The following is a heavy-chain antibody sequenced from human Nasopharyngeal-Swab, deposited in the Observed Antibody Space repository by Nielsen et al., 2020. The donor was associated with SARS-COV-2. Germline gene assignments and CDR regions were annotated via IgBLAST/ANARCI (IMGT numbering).Heavy chain of an antibody. CDR2: ISSSSSYT. CDR1: GFTFSDYY. CDR3: ARAVIPIANFDY. D-gene: IGHD3-16*02. V-gene: IGHV3-11*05. Sequence: GESLKISCAASGFTFSDYYMSWIRQAPGKGLEWVSYISSSSSYTNYADSVKGRFTISRDNSKNTLYLQMNSLRAEDTAVYYCARAVIPIANFDYWGQGTLVTVSS. J-gene: IGHJ4*02.